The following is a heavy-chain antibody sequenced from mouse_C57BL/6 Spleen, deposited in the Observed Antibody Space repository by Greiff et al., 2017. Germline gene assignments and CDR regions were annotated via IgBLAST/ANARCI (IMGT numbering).Heavy chain of an antibody. CDR2: IDPTSGGT. V-gene: IGHV1-72*01. Sequence: VQLQQSGAELVKPGASVKLSCKASGYTFTSYWMPWVKQRPGRGLEWIGRIDPTSGGTKYNEKFKSKATLTVDKPSSTAYMQLSSLTSEDSAVYYCARGYYGSSSWYFDVWGTGTTVTVSS. CDR3: ARGYYGSSSWYFDV. CDR1: GYTFTSYW. D-gene: IGHD1-1*01. J-gene: IGHJ1*03.